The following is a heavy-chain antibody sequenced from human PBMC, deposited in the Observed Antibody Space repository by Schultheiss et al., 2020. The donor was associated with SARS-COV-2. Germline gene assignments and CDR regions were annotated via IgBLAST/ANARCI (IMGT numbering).Heavy chain of an antibody. CDR1: GFSLSTSGMC. Sequence: SGPTLVKPTQTLTLTCTFSGFSLSTSGMCVSWIRQPPGKALEWLARIDWDDDKYYSTSLKTRLTISKDTSKNQVVLTMTNMDPVDTATYYCARIRMEILDYYQSVRFDPWGQGTLVTVSS. CDR3: ARIRMEILDYYQSVRFDP. D-gene: IGHD3-10*01. J-gene: IGHJ5*02. V-gene: IGHV2-70*11. CDR2: IDWDDDK.